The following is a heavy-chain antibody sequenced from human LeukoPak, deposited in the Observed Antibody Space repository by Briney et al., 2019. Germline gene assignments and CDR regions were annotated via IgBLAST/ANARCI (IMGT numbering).Heavy chain of an antibody. J-gene: IGHJ3*02. CDR1: GGSINSHF. CDR3: ARLLDNDSSGYPDTFDM. CDR2: IYYSGST. D-gene: IGHD3-22*01. V-gene: IGHV4-59*11. Sequence: PSETLSLTCTVSGGSINSHFWSWIRQPPGKGLEWIGYIYYSGSTKYNPSLQSRVTISVDTSESNFSLKLTSVTAADTAVYYCARLLDNDSSGYPDTFDMWGQGTVVIVSS.